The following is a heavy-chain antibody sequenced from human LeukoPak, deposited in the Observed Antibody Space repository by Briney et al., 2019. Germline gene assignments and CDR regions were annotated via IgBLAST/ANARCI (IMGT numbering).Heavy chain of an antibody. CDR3: ANANYSSGWDY. D-gene: IGHD6-19*01. Sequence: RGSLRLSCAASRFTFSSYWMSWVRQVPGKGLEWVSSISGSSGYTYYADSVRGRLTISRDKSKNTLYLQMNSLRAEDTALYYCANANYSSGWDYWGHGNLGTVSS. CDR1: RFTFSSYW. J-gene: IGHJ4*01. V-gene: IGHV3-23*01. CDR2: ISGSSGYT.